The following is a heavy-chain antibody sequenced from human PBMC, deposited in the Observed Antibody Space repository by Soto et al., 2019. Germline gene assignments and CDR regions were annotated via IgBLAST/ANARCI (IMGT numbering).Heavy chain of an antibody. CDR1: GYTFTSYG. V-gene: IGHV1-18*01. D-gene: IGHD2-2*01. J-gene: IGHJ6*02. CDR3: ASIMYCSSTSCYEDYYYGMEV. Sequence: ASVKVSCKASGYTFTSYGISWVRQAPGQGLEWMGWISAYNGNTNYAQKLQGRVTMTTDTSTSTAYMELRSLRSDDTAVYYCASIMYCSSTSCYEDYYYGMEVWGQGTTVTVSS. CDR2: ISAYNGNT.